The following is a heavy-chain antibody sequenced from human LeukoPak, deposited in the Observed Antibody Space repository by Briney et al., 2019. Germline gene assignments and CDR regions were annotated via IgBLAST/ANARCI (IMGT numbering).Heavy chain of an antibody. CDR3: AREGDCSSTSCYSTNWFDP. CDR1: GYTFTSYG. V-gene: IGHV1-18*01. D-gene: IGHD2-2*01. CDR2: ISAYNGNT. J-gene: IGHJ5*02. Sequence: ASVKVSCKASGYTFTSYGISWVRQAPGQGLEWMGWISAYNGNTNYAQKLQGRVTMTTDTSTSTAYMELRSLRSDDTAVYYCAREGDCSSTSCYSTNWFDPWGQGTLVTVSS.